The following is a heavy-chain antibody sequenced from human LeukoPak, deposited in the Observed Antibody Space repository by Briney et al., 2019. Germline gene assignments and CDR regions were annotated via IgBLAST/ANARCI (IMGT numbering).Heavy chain of an antibody. D-gene: IGHD5-18*01. CDR1: GGTFSSYA. J-gene: IGHJ4*02. CDR2: IIPIFGTA. Sequence: GSSVKVSCKASGGTFSSYAISWVRQAPGQGLEWMGGIIPIFGTANYAQKFQGRATITADESTSTAYMELSSLRSEDTAVYYCARESDVDTAMFVYYFDYWGQGTLVTVSS. V-gene: IGHV1-69*01. CDR3: ARESDVDTAMFVYYFDY.